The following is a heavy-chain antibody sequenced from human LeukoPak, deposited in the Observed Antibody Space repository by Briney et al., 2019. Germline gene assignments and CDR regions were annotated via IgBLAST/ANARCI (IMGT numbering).Heavy chain of an antibody. Sequence: GGSLRPSCAASGFTFSTYAMNWVRQAPGKGLEWVSYINSGSGPIYYADSVKGRFTISRDNVKNSLYLQMNSLRAEDTAVYYCARDDPYSSFDYWGQGTLVIVSS. CDR3: ARDDPYSSFDY. D-gene: IGHD4-11*01. J-gene: IGHJ4*02. CDR1: GFTFSTYA. V-gene: IGHV3-48*01. CDR2: INSGSGPI.